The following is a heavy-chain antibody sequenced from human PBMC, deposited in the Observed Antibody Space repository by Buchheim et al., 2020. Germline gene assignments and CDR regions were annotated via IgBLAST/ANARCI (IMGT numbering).Heavy chain of an antibody. V-gene: IGHV1-8*02. D-gene: IGHD3-16*01. CDR3: ARALTSPDMGVFDP. Sequence: QVQLVQSGAEVKKPGSSVKVSCKASGGTFSSYAISWVRQATGQGPEWMGWVHPHNGHTGYAQKFQGRVTMTRNTSISTAYMELSSLRSEDTAVYYCARALTSPDMGVFDPWGQGTL. J-gene: IGHJ5*02. CDR2: VHPHNGHT. CDR1: GGTFSSYA.